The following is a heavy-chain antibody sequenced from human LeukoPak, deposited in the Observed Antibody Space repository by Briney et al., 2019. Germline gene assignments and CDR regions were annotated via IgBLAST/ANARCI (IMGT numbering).Heavy chain of an antibody. CDR3: ASRIDTLDI. J-gene: IGHJ3*02. Sequence: GGSLRLSCAASGFTFSSYSMNWVRQAPGKGLEWVSSISSSSSYIYYADSVKGRFTISRDNAKNSLYLQMNSLGAEDTAVYYCASRIDTLDIWGQGTMVTVSS. V-gene: IGHV3-21*01. CDR1: GFTFSSYS. D-gene: IGHD5-18*01. CDR2: ISSSSSYI.